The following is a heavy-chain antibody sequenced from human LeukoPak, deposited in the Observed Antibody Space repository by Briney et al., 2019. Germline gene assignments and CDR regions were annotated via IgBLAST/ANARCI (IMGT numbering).Heavy chain of an antibody. D-gene: IGHD6-6*01. CDR1: GYTFPSYF. CDR2: INPTGGST. V-gene: IGHV1-46*01. J-gene: IGHJ4*02. CDR3: ARTAARRFDY. Sequence: ASVKVSCKASGYTFPSYFMHWVRQAPGQGLEWMGIINPTGGSTTYAQKFQGRATMTRDTSTSTVYMEQSSLRSDDTAVYYCARTAARRFDYWGQGTLVTVSS.